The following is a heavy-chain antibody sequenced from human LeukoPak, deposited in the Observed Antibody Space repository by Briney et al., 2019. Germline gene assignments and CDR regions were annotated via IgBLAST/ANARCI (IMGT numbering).Heavy chain of an antibody. CDR3: ARDTDWGWFDP. J-gene: IGHJ5*02. CDR1: GGSISSYY. V-gene: IGHV4-59*12. Sequence: PSETLSLTCTVSGGSISSYYWSWIRQPPGKGLEWIGYIYYSGSTNYNPSLKSRVTISVDTSKNQFSLKLSSVTAADTAVYYCARDTDWGWFDPWGQGTLVTVSS. CDR2: IYYSGST. D-gene: IGHD3/OR15-3a*01.